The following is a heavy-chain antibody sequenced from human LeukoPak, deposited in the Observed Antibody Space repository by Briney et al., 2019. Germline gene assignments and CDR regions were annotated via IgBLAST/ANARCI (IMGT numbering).Heavy chain of an antibody. Sequence: GGSLRLSCAASGFTFSNYAMHWVRQAPGKGLEWVSAISDTGNTYHADSVKGRFTISRDSSKNTLFLQMNRLRPEDAAVYYCATYRQVLLPFESWGQGTLVTVSS. D-gene: IGHD2-8*02. J-gene: IGHJ4*02. V-gene: IGHV3-23*01. CDR2: ISDTGNT. CDR1: GFTFSNYA. CDR3: ATYRQVLLPFES.